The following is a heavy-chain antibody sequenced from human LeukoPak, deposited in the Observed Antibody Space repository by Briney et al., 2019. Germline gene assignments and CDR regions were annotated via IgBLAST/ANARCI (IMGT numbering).Heavy chain of an antibody. CDR3: AKGAHYYASSGYSVDAFDI. CDR2: ISGSGGST. V-gene: IGHV3-23*01. Sequence: PGGSLRLSXAASGFTFSSYAMSWVCQAPGKGLEWVSAISGSGGSTYYADSVKGRFTISRDNSKNTLYLQMNSLRAEDTAVYYCAKGAHYYASSGYSVDAFDIWGQGTMVTVSS. D-gene: IGHD3-22*01. J-gene: IGHJ3*02. CDR1: GFTFSSYA.